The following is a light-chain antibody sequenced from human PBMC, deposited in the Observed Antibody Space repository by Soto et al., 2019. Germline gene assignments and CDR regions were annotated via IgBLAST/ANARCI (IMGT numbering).Light chain of an antibody. CDR2: GAS. J-gene: IGKJ4*02. V-gene: IGKV3-20*01. CDR3: QQYGSSPPIT. Sequence: ELVMTQSPGTLSFSPGERAPLSCSPRQSVSSSYLAWYQQKPGQAPRLLIYGASSRATGIPDRFSGSGSGTDFTLTISRLEPEDFAVYYCQQYGSSPPITFGGGTKVDIK. CDR1: QSVSSSY.